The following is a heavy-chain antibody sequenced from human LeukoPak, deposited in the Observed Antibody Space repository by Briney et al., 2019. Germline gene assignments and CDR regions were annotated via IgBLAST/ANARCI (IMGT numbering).Heavy chain of an antibody. CDR3: ARHLDYGDHQGAFDI. D-gene: IGHD4-17*01. CDR2: IYSSGRT. J-gene: IGHJ3*02. V-gene: IGHV4-59*08. Sequence: SETLSLTCTVSGGSISSYSWSWIRQPPGKGLEWIGYIYSSGRTNHNPSLKSRVTISVSTSRNQFSLKLSSVTAADAAVYYCARHLDYGDHQGAFDIWGQGTMVTVSS. CDR1: GGSISSYS.